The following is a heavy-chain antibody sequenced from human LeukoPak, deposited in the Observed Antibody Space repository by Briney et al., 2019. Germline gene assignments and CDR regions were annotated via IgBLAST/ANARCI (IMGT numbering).Heavy chain of an antibody. CDR2: ISASGGST. D-gene: IGHD5-18*01. J-gene: IGHJ4*02. CDR1: GFTFSFAA. Sequence: GGSLRLSGAASGFTFSFAAMTWVPPGPGKGLEWVSLISASGGSTYYADSVKGRFTISRDNSKNTVYLQMNSLRAEDTALYYCAKDIQGANWGQGTLVTVSS. CDR3: AKDIQGAN. V-gene: IGHV3-23*01.